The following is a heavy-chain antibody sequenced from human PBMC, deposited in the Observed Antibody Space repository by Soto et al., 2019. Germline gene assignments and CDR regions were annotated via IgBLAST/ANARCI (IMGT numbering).Heavy chain of an antibody. CDR2: VSATADDT. J-gene: IGHJ4*02. CDR1: RFSLRSSA. D-gene: IGHD1-1*01. CDR3: AKETTLGSPYDY. V-gene: IGHV3-23*01. Sequence: CGCLRLSCAACRFSLRSSALSWVRQTPGKGLEWISAVSATADDTYYADSVKGRFTISRDNSKNTLYLQMNSLRAEDTALYHSAKETTLGSPYDYLFQGTLASVS.